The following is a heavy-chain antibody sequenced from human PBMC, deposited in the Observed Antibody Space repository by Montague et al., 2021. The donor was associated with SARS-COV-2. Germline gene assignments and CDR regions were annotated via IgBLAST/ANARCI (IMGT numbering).Heavy chain of an antibody. CDR1: GGSISSGGYY. V-gene: IGHV4-31*03. J-gene: IGHJ2*01. CDR3: ARSPEPMIILIITSLNWYFDL. D-gene: IGHD3-22*01. CDR2: IYYSGST. Sequence: SQCLSLTCTVSGGSISSGGYYWSWIRQHPGKGLEWIGYIYYSGSTYYNPSLKSRVTISVDTSKNQFSLKMSSVTAADTAVYYCARSPEPMIILIITSLNWYFDLWGRGTLVTVSS.